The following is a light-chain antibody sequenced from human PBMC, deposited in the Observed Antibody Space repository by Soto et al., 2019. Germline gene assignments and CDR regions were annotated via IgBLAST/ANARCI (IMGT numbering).Light chain of an antibody. CDR1: SRDVGAYKL. J-gene: IGLJ1*01. CDR3: GSYAGGSRV. CDR2: EVG. Sequence: LTQPASVSGSPGQSITISCTGTSRDVGAYKLVSWYQQHPGKAPKLIIYEVGERPSGASNRFSGSKSGNTASLTISGLQAEDEAYYYCGSYAGGSRVFGTGTKVTVL. V-gene: IGLV2-23*02.